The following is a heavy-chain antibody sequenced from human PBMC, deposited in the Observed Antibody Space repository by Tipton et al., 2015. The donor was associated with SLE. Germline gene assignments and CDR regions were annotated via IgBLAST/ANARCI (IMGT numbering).Heavy chain of an antibody. CDR2: INHSGST. CDR1: GGSFSGYY. Sequence: LRLSCAVYGGSFSGYYWSWIRQPPGKGLEWIGEINHSGSTNYNLSLKSRVTISVDTSKNQFSLKLSSVTAADTAVYYCARGRPAFDIWGQGTMVTVSS. V-gene: IGHV4-34*01. CDR3: ARGRPAFDI. J-gene: IGHJ3*02.